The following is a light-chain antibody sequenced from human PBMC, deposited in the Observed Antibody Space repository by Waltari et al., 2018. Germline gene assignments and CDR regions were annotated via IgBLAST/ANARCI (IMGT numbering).Light chain of an antibody. CDR3: CSYAGDSTLI. CDR2: DVN. CDR1: SSNVGGYTL. Sequence: QSALTQPASVSGSPGQSITISCTGTSSNVGGYTLFSWYQQQPGKAPQLIIYDVNKRPSGISHRFSGSKSGNTASLTISGLQADVESDYYCCSYAGDSTLIFGGGTK. V-gene: IGLV2-23*02. J-gene: IGLJ2*01.